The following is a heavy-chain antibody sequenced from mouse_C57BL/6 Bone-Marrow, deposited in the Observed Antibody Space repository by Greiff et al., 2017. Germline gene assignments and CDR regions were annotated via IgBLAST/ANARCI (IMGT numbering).Heavy chain of an antibody. CDR2: IHPNSGST. V-gene: IGHV1-64*01. Sequence: VQLQQPGAELVKPGASVKLSCKASGYTFTSYWMHWVKQRPGQGLEWIGIIHPNSGSTNYNEKFKSKATLTVDKSSSTAYMQLSSLTSEDSAVYYCARSHYYGSSYPWYVDVWGTGTTVTVSS. CDR3: ARSHYYGSSYPWYVDV. J-gene: IGHJ1*03. D-gene: IGHD1-1*01. CDR1: GYTFTSYW.